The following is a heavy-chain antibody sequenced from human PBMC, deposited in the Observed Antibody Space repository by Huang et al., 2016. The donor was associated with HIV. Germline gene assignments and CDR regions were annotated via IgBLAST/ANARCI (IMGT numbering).Heavy chain of an antibody. D-gene: IGHD2-2*01. CDR3: ARQGVGDFVVEPTGLGAFDI. CDR2: IYPGDSDT. CDR1: GYTFNGYW. V-gene: IGHV5-51*01. J-gene: IGHJ3*02. Sequence: EVQLVQSGAVVKKPGESLKISCKGSGYTFNGYWIGWVRQMPGKGLEWGGIIYPGDSDTTYSPSFHGQVTSSADKSISTAYLQGSGLKASDTAMYYCARQGVGDFVVEPTGLGAFDIWGQGTMVTVSS.